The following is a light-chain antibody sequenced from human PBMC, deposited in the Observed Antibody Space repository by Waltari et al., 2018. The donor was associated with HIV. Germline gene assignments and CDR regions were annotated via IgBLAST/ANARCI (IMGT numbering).Light chain of an antibody. J-gene: IGLJ3*02. CDR3: SSYTTSSTWV. CDR1: SSDIGAYNP. V-gene: IGLV2-18*02. Sequence: QSALTQPPSVSGSLGQSVTIPCTGTSSDIGAYNPDSWYQQSPATAPKLRIYVVTHRPSGVHVRFSGSKSGNTASLTISGLQADDEADYYCSSYTTSSTWVFGGGTKLTVL. CDR2: VVT.